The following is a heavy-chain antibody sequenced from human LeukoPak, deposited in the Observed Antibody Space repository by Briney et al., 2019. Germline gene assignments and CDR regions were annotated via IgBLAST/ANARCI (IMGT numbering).Heavy chain of an antibody. CDR1: GFIFSSHG. V-gene: IGHV3-30*18. CDR3: AKDQGDFWSAIDY. CDR2: ISYDGSNK. D-gene: IGHD3-3*01. J-gene: IGHJ4*02. Sequence: TGRSLRLSCAVSGFIFSSHGMHWVRQAPGKGLEWVAIISYDGSNKYYSDSVKGRYTISRDNSKNTLYLQMNSLRPEDTAVYYCAKDQGDFWSAIDYWGQGNLVTVSS.